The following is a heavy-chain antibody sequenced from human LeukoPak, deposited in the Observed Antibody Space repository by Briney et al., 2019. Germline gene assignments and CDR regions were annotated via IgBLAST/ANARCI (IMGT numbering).Heavy chain of an antibody. D-gene: IGHD5-12*01. CDR1: GGSISSSSYY. Sequence: SETLSLTCTVSGGSISSSSYYWGWIRQPPGKGLEWIGSIYYSGSTYYNPSLKSPVTISVDTSKNQFSLKLSSVTAADTAVYYCARQERFIVATTGELGYWGQGTLVTVSS. V-gene: IGHV4-39*01. CDR2: IYYSGST. J-gene: IGHJ4*02. CDR3: ARQERFIVATTGELGY.